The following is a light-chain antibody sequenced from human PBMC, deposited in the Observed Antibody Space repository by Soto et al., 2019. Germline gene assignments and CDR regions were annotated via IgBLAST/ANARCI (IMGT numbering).Light chain of an antibody. Sequence: DIQMTQSPSSLSAAIGDRVTITCRASQSIKNYLNWYQHKPGAAPKLLIFGASNLESGVPSRFSGSGSGTAFTLSISSLQSEDFATYYCQQGYSTPPITFGQGTRVEIK. CDR1: QSIKNY. CDR2: GAS. V-gene: IGKV1-39*01. CDR3: QQGYSTPPIT. J-gene: IGKJ5*01.